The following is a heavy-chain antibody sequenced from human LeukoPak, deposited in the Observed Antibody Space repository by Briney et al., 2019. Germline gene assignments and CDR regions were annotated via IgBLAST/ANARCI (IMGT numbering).Heavy chain of an antibody. J-gene: IGHJ6*03. CDR1: GGSISSYY. CDR2: IYSSGST. V-gene: IGHV4-4*07. Sequence: SETLSLTCTVSGGSISSYYWSWIRQPAGKGLECIGRIYSSGSTNYNPSLKSRVTMSVDTSKNQFSLKLSSVTAADTAVYYCARGVSGYYFAHYYMDVWGKGTTVTVSS. D-gene: IGHD3-22*01. CDR3: ARGVSGYYFAHYYMDV.